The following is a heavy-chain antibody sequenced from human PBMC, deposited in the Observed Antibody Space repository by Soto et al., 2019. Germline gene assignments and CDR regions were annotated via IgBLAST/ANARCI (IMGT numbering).Heavy chain of an antibody. CDR2: IYWDDDK. D-gene: IGHD2-15*01. CDR1: GFSLSTSGVG. J-gene: IGHJ5*02. CDR3: AHRQTGGWSSGSCYSWFDP. V-gene: IGHV2-5*02. Sequence: QITLKESGPTLVKPTQTLTLTCTFSGFSLSTSGVGVGWIRQPPGKALEWLALIYWDDDKRFSPSLKSRLTNPKDTSKNHVVLTITNIDPVDTATYYCAHRQTGGWSSGSCYSWFDPWGQGTLVTVSS.